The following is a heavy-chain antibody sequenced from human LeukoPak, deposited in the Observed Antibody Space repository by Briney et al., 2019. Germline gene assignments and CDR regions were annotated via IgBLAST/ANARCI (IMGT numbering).Heavy chain of an antibody. CDR1: GGSFSGYY. D-gene: IGHD3-3*01. J-gene: IGHJ4*02. CDR2: IYYSGST. V-gene: IGHV4-59*08. CDR3: ARAVTIFGVVTIFDY. Sequence: SETLSLTCAVSGGSFSGYYWSWIRQPPGKGLEWIGYIYYSGSTYSNPSLTSRVTESVDTSKNQFSLKLSSVTAADTAVYYCARAVTIFGVVTIFDYWGQGTLVTVSS.